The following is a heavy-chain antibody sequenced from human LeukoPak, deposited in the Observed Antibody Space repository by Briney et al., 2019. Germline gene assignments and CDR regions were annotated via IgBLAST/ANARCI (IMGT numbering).Heavy chain of an antibody. CDR1: GGSISSSSYY. CDR2: IYYSGST. V-gene: IGHV4-39*01. CDR3: ARQWPTYYDFWSGPNWFDP. Sequence: SETLSLTCTVSGGSISSSSYYWGWICQPPGKGLEWIGSIYYSGSTYYNPSLKSRVTISVDTSKNQFSLKLSSVTAADTAVYYCARQWPTYYDFWSGPNWFDPWGQGTLVTVSS. D-gene: IGHD3-3*01. J-gene: IGHJ5*02.